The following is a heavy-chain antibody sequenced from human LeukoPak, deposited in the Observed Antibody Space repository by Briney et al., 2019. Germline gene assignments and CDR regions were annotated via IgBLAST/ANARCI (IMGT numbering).Heavy chain of an antibody. J-gene: IGHJ4*02. Sequence: EASVKVSCXASGYTFTGYYMHWVRLAPGQGLEWMGRINPNSGSTNYAQKFQGRATMTRDTSISTAYMELSRLRSDDTAVYYCARLSIAVAGTDYWGQGTLVTVSS. CDR3: ARLSIAVAGTDY. CDR1: GYTFTGYY. D-gene: IGHD6-19*01. CDR2: INPNSGST. V-gene: IGHV1-2*06.